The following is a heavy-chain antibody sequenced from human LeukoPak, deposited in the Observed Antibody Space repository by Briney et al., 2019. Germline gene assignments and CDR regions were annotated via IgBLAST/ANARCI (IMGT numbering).Heavy chain of an antibody. J-gene: IGHJ4*02. D-gene: IGHD3-10*01. CDR2: IRSDSAI. CDR1: GFTFSSYS. Sequence: GGSLRLSCAASGFTFSSYSMNWVRQAPGKGLEWISYIRSDSAIYYTDSVKGRFTISRDNAKNSLYLQMNSLRAEDTAVYYCARDTYGSGNFYGYWGQGTLVMVSS. V-gene: IGHV3-48*01. CDR3: ARDTYGSGNFYGY.